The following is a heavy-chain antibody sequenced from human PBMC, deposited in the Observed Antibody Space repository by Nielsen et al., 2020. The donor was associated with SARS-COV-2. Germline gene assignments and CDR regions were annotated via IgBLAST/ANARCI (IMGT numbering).Heavy chain of an antibody. V-gene: IGHV1-8*01. CDR3: AKGDGDSWSPFLYVDP. CDR1: GCTFTTYD. D-gene: IGHD6-13*01. J-gene: IGHJ5*02. Sequence: ASVKVSCKASGCTFTTYDINWVRQATGQGLEWMGWMNPNSGDTGYAQKFHGRFIMTRNTSISTAYKELSSLRAEDTAVYYCAKGDGDSWSPFLYVDPWGQGTLVTVSS. CDR2: MNPNSGDT.